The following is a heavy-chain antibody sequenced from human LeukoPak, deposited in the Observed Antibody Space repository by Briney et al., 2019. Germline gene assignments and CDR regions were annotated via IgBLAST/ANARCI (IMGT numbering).Heavy chain of an antibody. D-gene: IGHD3-10*01. V-gene: IGHV4-34*01. J-gene: IGHJ4*02. Sequence: SQTLSLTCAVYGRSFSGYYWSWIRQPPGKGLEWNGEINHNGNTTYNPSLKSRVTIPVAKSKNQSTLKLTSVAPTTTAVYYCARDPPLRGVNYYGSGSYSDYWGQGTLVTVSS. CDR2: INHNGNT. CDR3: ARDPPLRGVNYYGSGSYSDY. CDR1: GRSFSGYY.